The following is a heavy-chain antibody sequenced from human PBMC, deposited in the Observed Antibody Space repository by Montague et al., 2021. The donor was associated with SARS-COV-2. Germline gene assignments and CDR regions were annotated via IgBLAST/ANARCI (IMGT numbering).Heavy chain of an antibody. D-gene: IGHD3-22*01. Sequence: SPRLSCAASGFRFSDYYMSWIRQAPGKGLEWISYISGSGGSPYYADSVKGRFTISRDNAKNSLFLEMNSLRAEDTAVYYCARERGPGDTTGYYNIDYWGQGSLVSVSS. CDR1: GFRFSDYY. CDR3: ARERGPGDTTGYYNIDY. V-gene: IGHV3-11*01. J-gene: IGHJ4*02. CDR2: ISGSGGSP.